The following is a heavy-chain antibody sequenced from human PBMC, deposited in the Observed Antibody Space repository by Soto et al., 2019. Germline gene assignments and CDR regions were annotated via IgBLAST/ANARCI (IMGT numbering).Heavy chain of an antibody. Sequence: PGGSLSLSCAASGFSFSDFYMSWIRQAPGKGLEWVSYISNSGTTIYYADSVKGRFTISRDNARNSLYLQMSSLRAEDTAVYYCARAPHYDSSGYYTVYYFDYWGQGTLVTVSS. D-gene: IGHD3-22*01. V-gene: IGHV3-11*01. CDR1: GFSFSDFY. CDR2: ISNSGTTI. J-gene: IGHJ4*02. CDR3: ARAPHYDSSGYYTVYYFDY.